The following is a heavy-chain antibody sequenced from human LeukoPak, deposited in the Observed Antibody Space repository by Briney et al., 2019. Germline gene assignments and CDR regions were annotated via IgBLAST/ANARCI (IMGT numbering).Heavy chain of an antibody. CDR2: IYSGGST. J-gene: IGHJ4*02. CDR3: ARAMQVAWFDY. CDR1: GFTVSSNY. Sequence: GGSLRLSCAASGFTVSSNYMSWVRQAPGKGLEWVSDIYSGGSTYYADSVKGRFTISRDNSKNTLYLQMNSLRAEDTAVYYCARAMQVAWFDYWGQGTLVTVPS. D-gene: IGHD5-12*01. V-gene: IGHV3-66*01.